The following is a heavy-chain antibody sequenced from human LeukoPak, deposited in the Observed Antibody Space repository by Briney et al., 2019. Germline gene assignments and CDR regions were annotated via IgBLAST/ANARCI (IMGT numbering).Heavy chain of an antibody. CDR2: ISGSGGST. V-gene: IGHV3-23*01. CDR1: GFTFSSYA. D-gene: IGHD3-10*01. Sequence: GGSLRLSCAAFGFTFSSYAMSWVRQAPGKGLEWVSAISGSGGSTYYADSVKGRFTISRDNSKNTLYLQMNSLRAEDTAVYYCAKMKLSLVRGVIIPWHYFDYWGQGTLVTVSS. CDR3: AKMKLSLVRGVIIPWHYFDY. J-gene: IGHJ4*02.